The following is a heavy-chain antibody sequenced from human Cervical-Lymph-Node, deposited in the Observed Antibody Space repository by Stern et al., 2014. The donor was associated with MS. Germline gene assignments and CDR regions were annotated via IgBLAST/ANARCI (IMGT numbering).Heavy chain of an antibody. CDR1: GFNFSHYA. D-gene: IGHD3-16*01. J-gene: IGHJ4*02. V-gene: IGHV3-30-3*01. Sequence: QVQLVESGGGVVQPGRSLRLSCAVSGFNFSHYAMHWVRQAPGKGLEWVAAVSSEGSNKYHADSVKGRFTISRDNSKNTVYLQMNSLRDDDTAVYYCATQIWFDYWGQGTLVTVSS. CDR2: VSSEGSNK. CDR3: ATQIWFDY.